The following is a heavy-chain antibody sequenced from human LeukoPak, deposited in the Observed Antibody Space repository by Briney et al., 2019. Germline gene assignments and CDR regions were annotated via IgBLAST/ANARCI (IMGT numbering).Heavy chain of an antibody. J-gene: IGHJ4*02. CDR1: GYSISSGNY. D-gene: IGHD1-26*01. Sequence: SETLSLTCAVSGYSISSGNYCGWLRQPPGKGLRGSGIINRSGNTYYNPSLKRRVTISIDTAKNQFSLRLTSVTGADTAVYYCARASLTSGSFFDYWGQGTLVTVSS. CDR2: INRSGNT. CDR3: ARASLTSGSFFDY. V-gene: IGHV4-38-2*01.